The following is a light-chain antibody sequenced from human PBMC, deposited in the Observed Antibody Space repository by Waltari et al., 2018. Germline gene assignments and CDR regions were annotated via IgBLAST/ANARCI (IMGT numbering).Light chain of an antibody. CDR2: DVS. J-gene: IGLJ2*01. CDR1: SSDVGGYKD. Sequence: QSALTQPRSVSGSPGQSVTISCTGTSSDVGGYKDVSWHQLHPGKPPKLIIFDVSERLSGFPVRFSGPKAGNTASRTISGLQAEDEADYYCCSYAGGYTMAVGGGTKLTVL. CDR3: CSYAGGYTMA. V-gene: IGLV2-11*01.